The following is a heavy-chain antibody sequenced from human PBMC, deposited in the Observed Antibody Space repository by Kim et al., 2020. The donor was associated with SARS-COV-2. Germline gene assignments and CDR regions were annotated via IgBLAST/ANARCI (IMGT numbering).Heavy chain of an antibody. CDR3: ARFEGYGMDV. J-gene: IGHJ6*02. V-gene: IGHV3-21*01. CDR2: SYI. D-gene: IGHD3-9*01. Sequence: SYIYYAASAKGRFTISRDNAKSSLFLQMNSLRVEDTGVYYCARFEGYGMDVWGQGTTVTVSS.